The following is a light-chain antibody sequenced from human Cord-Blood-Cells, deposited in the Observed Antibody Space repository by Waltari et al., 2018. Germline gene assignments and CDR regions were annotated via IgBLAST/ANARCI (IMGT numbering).Light chain of an antibody. V-gene: IGLV3-19*01. CDR3: NSRDSSGNHLV. CDR2: CKN. J-gene: IGLJ2*01. CDR1: SLRRYY. Sequence: SSELTQDPAVSVALGQTVRITCQGDSLRRYYTSWYQQKAGQAPVIVIYCKNNRPSGIPDRFSGSRSGNTASLTITGAQAEDEADYYCNSRDSSGNHLVFGGGTKLTVL.